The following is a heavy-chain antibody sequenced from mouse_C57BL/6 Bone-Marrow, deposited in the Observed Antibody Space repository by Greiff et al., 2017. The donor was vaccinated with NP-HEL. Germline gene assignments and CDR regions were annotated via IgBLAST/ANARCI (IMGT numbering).Heavy chain of an antibody. CDR1: GFTFSDYG. J-gene: IGHJ2*01. Sequence: VQLQESGGGLVKPGGSLKLSCAASGFTFSDYGMHWVRQAPEKGLEWVAYISSGSSTIYYADTVKGRFTISRDNAKNTLFLQMTSLRSEDTAMYYCARGNYDYCDDGGKGTNLTVSS. V-gene: IGHV5-17*01. CDR2: ISSGSSTI. D-gene: IGHD2-1*01. CDR3: ARGNYDYCDD.